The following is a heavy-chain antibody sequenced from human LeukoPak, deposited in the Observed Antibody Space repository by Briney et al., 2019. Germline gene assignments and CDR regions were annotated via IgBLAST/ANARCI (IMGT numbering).Heavy chain of an antibody. J-gene: IGHJ4*02. V-gene: IGHV4-39*01. Sequence: SETLSLTCTVSAGSISSSSYYWGWIRQLPGKGLEWTGSIYYSGSTYYNPSLKSRVTISVDTSKNQFSLKLSSVTAADTAVYYCARSGDSSCYWSDPFDYWGQGTLVTVSS. CDR3: ARSGDSSCYWSDPFDY. D-gene: IGHD3-22*01. CDR1: AGSISSSSYY. CDR2: IYYSGST.